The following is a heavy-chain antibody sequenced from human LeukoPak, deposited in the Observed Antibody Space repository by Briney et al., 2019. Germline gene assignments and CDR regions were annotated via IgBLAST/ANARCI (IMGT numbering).Heavy chain of an antibody. J-gene: IGHJ6*02. V-gene: IGHV6-1*01. CDR3: VRGYSSGWPDYYYGMDV. CDR1: GDSVSSNSAA. CDR2: TYYRSKWYN. D-gene: IGHD6-19*01. Sequence: SQTLSLTCAISGDSVSSNSAAWNWIRQSPSRGLEWLGRTYYRSKWYNDYAVSVKSRITINPDTSKNQFSLQLNSVTPEDTAVYYCVRGYSSGWPDYYYGMDVWGQGTTVTVSS.